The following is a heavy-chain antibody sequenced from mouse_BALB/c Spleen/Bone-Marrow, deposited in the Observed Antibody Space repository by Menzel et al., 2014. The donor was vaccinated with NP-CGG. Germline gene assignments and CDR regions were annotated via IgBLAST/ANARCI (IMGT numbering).Heavy chain of an antibody. J-gene: IGHJ3*01. CDR3: ARWGITLAY. CDR2: INPSNGRT. Sequence: VQLQQSGAELVKPGASVNLSCKASGYTFTSYWMHWVKQRPGQGLEWIGEINPSNGRTNYNEKFKSKATLTVDKSSSTAYMQLSSLTSEDSAVYYCARWGITLAYWGQGTLVTVSA. V-gene: IGHV1S81*02. D-gene: IGHD2-4*01. CDR1: GYTFTSYW.